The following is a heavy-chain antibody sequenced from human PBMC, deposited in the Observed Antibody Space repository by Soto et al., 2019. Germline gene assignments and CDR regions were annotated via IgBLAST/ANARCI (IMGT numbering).Heavy chain of an antibody. J-gene: IGHJ4*02. CDR3: AREDSIIIPAVSDF. Sequence: GGSLRLSCAVSGFNFNNYGINWVRQAPGKGLEWVSSVSKSDYTYYSDSVKGRFTISRDNAKNSVSLQINTLRAEDTAVYYCAREDSIIIPAVSDFWGQGTLVPVSS. D-gene: IGHD2-2*01. V-gene: IGHV3-21*01. CDR2: VSKSDYT. CDR1: GFNFNNYG.